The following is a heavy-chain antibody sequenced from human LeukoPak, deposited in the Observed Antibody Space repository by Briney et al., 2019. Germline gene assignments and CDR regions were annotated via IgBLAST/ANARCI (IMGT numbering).Heavy chain of an antibody. CDR1: GYTFTSYD. CDR2: MNPNSGNT. CDR3: ARVLWTVVPAKYYYYMDV. Sequence: GASVKVSCKASGYTFTSYDINWVRQATGQGLEWMGWMNPNSGNTGYAQKFQGRVTMTRNTSISTAYMELSSLRSEDTAVYYCARVLWTVVPAKYYYYMDVWGKGTTVTVSS. V-gene: IGHV1-8*01. D-gene: IGHD2-2*01. J-gene: IGHJ6*03.